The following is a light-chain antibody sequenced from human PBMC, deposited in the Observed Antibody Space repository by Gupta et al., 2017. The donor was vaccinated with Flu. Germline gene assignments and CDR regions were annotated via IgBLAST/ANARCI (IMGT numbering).Light chain of an antibody. V-gene: IGLV1-47*01. Sequence: VTTSYFGGCSNIGSNYVYWYHPLTGSAPKLLIYRNDRRRSGVPDRFSGSKSGTSASVAISGLRAEDEANYYCAAWDDSRSGRLFGGGTKLTVL. CDR3: AAWDDSRSGRL. CDR1: CSNIGSNY. J-gene: IGLJ3*02. CDR2: RND.